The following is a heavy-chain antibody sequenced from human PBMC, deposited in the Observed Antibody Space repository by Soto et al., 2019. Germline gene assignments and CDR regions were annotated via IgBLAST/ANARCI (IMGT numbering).Heavy chain of an antibody. Sequence: NPGGSLRLSCAASGFTFSNAWMSWVRQAPGKGLEWVGRIKSKTDGGATDYSAPVKGRFSISRDDSKNTLYLQMNSLKTEDTAVYYCTTAPYIWGSFGENFWGQGTLVTVSS. CDR2: IKSKTDGGAT. V-gene: IGHV3-15*01. CDR1: GFTFSNAW. J-gene: IGHJ4*02. D-gene: IGHD3-16*01. CDR3: TTAPYIWGSFGENF.